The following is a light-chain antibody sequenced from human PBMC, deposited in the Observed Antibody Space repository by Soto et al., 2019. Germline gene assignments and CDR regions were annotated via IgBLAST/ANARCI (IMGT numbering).Light chain of an antibody. J-gene: IGKJ1*01. CDR2: GAS. CDR1: QSISSY. CDR3: QHYNAFPWP. V-gene: IGKV1-5*01. Sequence: DIQMTQSPSSLSASVGDRVTITCRASQSISSYLNWYQQKPGKAPKLLIYGASSLESGVPSRFSGSGSGTEFTLTIGGLQPDDFATYYCQHYNAFPWPFGQGTTGDIK.